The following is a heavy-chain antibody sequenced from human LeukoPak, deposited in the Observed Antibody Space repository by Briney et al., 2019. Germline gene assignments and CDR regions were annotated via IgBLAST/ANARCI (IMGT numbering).Heavy chain of an antibody. CDR2: ILFRGAT. V-gene: IGHV4-39*07. CDR1: GDSISSYSYY. CDR3: ARESGDTRTVNSFDF. Sequence: PSETLSLTCTVSGDSISSYSYYWAWIRQPPGKGMEWIGSILFRGATYYNPSLNPRIIMSVDTSQNHFSLKLTSVTAADTAVYFCARESGDTRTVNSFDFWGRGTLITVSS. D-gene: IGHD2-21*01. J-gene: IGHJ4*01.